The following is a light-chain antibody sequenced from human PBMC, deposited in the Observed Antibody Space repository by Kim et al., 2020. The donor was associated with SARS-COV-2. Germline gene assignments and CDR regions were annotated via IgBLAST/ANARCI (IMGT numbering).Light chain of an antibody. CDR3: TSYTSTSTLV. CDR2: DVS. V-gene: IGLV2-14*03. J-gene: IGLJ2*01. CDR1: SSAVGGYIF. Sequence: GQSITISCTGTSSAVGGYIFVSWYQQQPGKAPKLIIYDVSHRPSGVSNRFSGSKSGNRASLTIFGLQAEDEADYYCTSYTSTSTLVFGGGTQLTVL.